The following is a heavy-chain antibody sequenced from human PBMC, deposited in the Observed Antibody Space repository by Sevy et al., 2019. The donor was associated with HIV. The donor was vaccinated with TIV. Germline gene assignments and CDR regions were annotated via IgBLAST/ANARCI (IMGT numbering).Heavy chain of an antibody. CDR1: GFTFDSYW. Sequence: GGSLRLSCVASGFTFDSYWMHWVRQAPGKGLVWVSRINSDGSSTPYADSVKGRFTISRDNAKNTLYLQLNRLGAEETAVYSCTRGDPIVPPAGYYYHMDVWGKGTTVTVSS. CDR3: TRGDPIVPPAGYYYHMDV. D-gene: IGHD1-26*01. V-gene: IGHV3-74*01. J-gene: IGHJ6*03. CDR2: INSDGSST.